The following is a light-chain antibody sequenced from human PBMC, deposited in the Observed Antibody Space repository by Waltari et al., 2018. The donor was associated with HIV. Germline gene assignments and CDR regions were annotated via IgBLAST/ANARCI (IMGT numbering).Light chain of an antibody. V-gene: IGKV4-1*01. CDR3: QQFYSLPLT. Sequence: DIVMTQSPDSLAVSLGERATINCKSSQSLLYSSNNKNYLAWYQQKPRQPPKLLISWASTRESGVPDRFSGSGSGTDFTLTISSLQAEDVAVYYCQQFYSLPLTFGGGTKVEI. CDR2: WAS. CDR1: QSLLYSSNNKNY. J-gene: IGKJ4*01.